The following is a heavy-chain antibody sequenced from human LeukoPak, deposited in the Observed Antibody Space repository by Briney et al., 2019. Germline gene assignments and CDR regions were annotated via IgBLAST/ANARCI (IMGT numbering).Heavy chain of an antibody. Sequence: SETLSLTCTVSGGSISSSSYYWGWIRQPPGKGLEWIGSINYSGSTYYNPSLKSRVTISVDTSKNQFSLKLSSVTAADTAVYYCARLVIVGASYYYMDVWGKGTTVTVSS. CDR1: GGSISSSSYY. CDR3: ARLVIVGASYYYMDV. V-gene: IGHV4-39*01. D-gene: IGHD1-26*01. J-gene: IGHJ6*03. CDR2: INYSGST.